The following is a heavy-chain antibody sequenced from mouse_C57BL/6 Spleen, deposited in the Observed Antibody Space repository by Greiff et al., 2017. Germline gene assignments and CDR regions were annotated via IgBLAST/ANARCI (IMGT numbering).Heavy chain of an antibody. CDR1: GYAFSSSW. CDR3: ARDRVVAFDFDY. J-gene: IGHJ2*01. CDR2: IYPGDGDT. Sequence: QVQLKQSGPELVKPGASVKISCKASGYAFSSSWMNWVKQRPGQGLEWIGRIYPGDGDTNYNGKFKGKATLTADKSSSTAYMQLSSLTSEDSAVYVCARDRVVAFDFDYWGQGTTLTVSS. D-gene: IGHD1-1*01. V-gene: IGHV1-82*01.